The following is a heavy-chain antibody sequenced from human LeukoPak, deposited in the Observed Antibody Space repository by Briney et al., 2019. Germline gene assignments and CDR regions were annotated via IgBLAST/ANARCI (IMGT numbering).Heavy chain of an antibody. Sequence: ASVKVSCKASGYTSTSYDINWVRQATGQGLEWMGWMNPNSGNTGYAQKFQGRVTMTRNTSISTAYMELSSLRSEDTAVYYCARGPPYRLGIFGVVIMDLDYWGQGTLVTVSS. CDR1: GYTSTSYD. CDR3: ARGPPYRLGIFGVVIMDLDY. D-gene: IGHD3-3*01. V-gene: IGHV1-8*01. J-gene: IGHJ4*02. CDR2: MNPNSGNT.